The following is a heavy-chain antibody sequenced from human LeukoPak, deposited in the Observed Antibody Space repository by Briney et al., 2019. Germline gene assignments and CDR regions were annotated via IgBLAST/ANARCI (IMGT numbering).Heavy chain of an antibody. J-gene: IGHJ4*02. Sequence: GGSLRLSCAASGFTVSSNSLTWVRQAPGKGLEWVSVSYDTGNTYYADSVKGRFTISGDFSKNTLYLQMNSLRAEDTAVYFCARGVGHIRGYWGQGTLVTVSS. CDR3: ARGVGHIRGY. CDR1: GFTVSSNS. D-gene: IGHD2-21*01. CDR2: SYDTGNT. V-gene: IGHV3-53*01.